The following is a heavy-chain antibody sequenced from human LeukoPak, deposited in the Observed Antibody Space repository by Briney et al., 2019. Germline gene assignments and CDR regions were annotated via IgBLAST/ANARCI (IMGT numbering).Heavy chain of an antibody. CDR3: ARGLNQLRPGDY. Sequence: PSETLSLTCAVYGGSLSGYYWSWIRQPPGKGLEWIGQINHSGSSNYNPSPKSRVTMSVDTSKNQFSLNLNSVTAADTAVYFCARGLNQLRPGDYWGQGTLVTVSS. V-gene: IGHV4-34*01. CDR2: INHSGSS. J-gene: IGHJ4*02. CDR1: GGSLSGYY. D-gene: IGHD2-2*01.